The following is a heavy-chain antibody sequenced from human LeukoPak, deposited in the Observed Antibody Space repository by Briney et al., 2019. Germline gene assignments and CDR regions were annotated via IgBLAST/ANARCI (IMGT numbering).Heavy chain of an antibody. V-gene: IGHV4-30-4*08. D-gene: IGHD2-15*01. J-gene: IGHJ3*02. CDR2: IYYSGST. CDR3: ARGLLGCSGGSCYVWAFDI. CDR1: GGSISSGDYY. Sequence: SETLSLTCTVSGGSISSGDYYWSWIRQPPGKGLEWIGYIYYSGSTYYNPSLKSRVTISVDTSKNQFSLKLSPVTAADTAVYYCARGLLGCSGGSCYVWAFDIWGQGTMVTVSS.